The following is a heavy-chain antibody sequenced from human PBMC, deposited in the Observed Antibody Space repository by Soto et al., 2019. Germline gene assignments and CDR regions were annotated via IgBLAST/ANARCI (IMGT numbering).Heavy chain of an antibody. D-gene: IGHD3-3*01. J-gene: IGHJ4*02. V-gene: IGHV3-23*01. Sequence: EVQLLESGGGLVQPGGSLRLSCAASGFTFSSYAMSWVRQAPGKGLEWVSAISGSGGSTYYADSVKGRFTISRDNTKNTRYLQMNSLIAEDTAVYYCGRGGSITIFGVAADYWGQGSLV. CDR3: GRGGSITIFGVAADY. CDR2: ISGSGGST. CDR1: GFTFSSYA.